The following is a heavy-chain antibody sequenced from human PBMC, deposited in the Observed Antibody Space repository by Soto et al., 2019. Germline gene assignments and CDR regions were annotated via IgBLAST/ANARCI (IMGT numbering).Heavy chain of an antibody. CDR3: ARSPYSSGYYYAIDY. J-gene: IGHJ4*02. Sequence: GASVKVSCKASGYTLIMYYIHWMRQAPGQGLEWMGIINPSGGSTTYAQKFQGRVTMTRDTSTSTVYMDLSSLTSEDTAVYYCARSPYSSGYYYAIDYWGQGTQVTVSS. V-gene: IGHV1-46*01. CDR2: INPSGGST. D-gene: IGHD3-22*01. CDR1: GYTLIMYY.